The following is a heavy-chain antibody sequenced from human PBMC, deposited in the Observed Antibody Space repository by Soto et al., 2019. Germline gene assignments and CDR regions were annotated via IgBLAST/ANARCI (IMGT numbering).Heavy chain of an antibody. CDR1: GGSVSDETYY. D-gene: IGHD4-17*01. CDR2: VYYSGTT. J-gene: IGHJ4*02. Sequence: SETLSLTCSVSGGSVSDETYYWSWIRQPPGKRLEWIGYVYYSGTTNYNPSLKSRVTISVDLSKNRFSLRLSSVTTADTALYYCARTTAVPNTLRSRYFFDYWGQGTLVTVSS. CDR3: ARTTAVPNTLRSRYFFDY. V-gene: IGHV4-61*01.